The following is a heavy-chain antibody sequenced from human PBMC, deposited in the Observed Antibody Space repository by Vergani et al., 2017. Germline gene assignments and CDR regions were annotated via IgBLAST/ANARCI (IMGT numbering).Heavy chain of an antibody. CDR1: GGSISSYY. J-gene: IGHJ4*02. D-gene: IGHD4-17*01. V-gene: IGHV4-59*01. CDR3: ARAEDGESTGADY. Sequence: QVQLEESGPGLVKPSETMSLTCTVSGGSISSYYWSWIRQPPAKGLEWIGYIYYSGSTNYNPSLKSRVTISVDTSKNQFSLKLSSVTAADTAVYYCARAEDGESTGADYWGQGTLVTVSS. CDR2: IYYSGST.